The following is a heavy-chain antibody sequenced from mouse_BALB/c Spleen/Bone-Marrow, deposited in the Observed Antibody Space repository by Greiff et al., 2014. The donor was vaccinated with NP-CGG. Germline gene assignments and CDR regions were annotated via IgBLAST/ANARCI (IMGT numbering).Heavy chain of an antibody. V-gene: IGHV1-5*01. J-gene: IGHJ3*01. CDR3: TFLVKEDFAY. D-gene: IGHD2-10*02. CDR1: GYSFTSYR. CDR2: VYPGNSDT. Sequence: VQLQQSGTVLARPGASVKMSCKASGYSFTSYRMHWVKQRPGQGLEWIGAVYPGNSDTTYNRKFKGKAKLTAVTSASTAYMELSSLTNEDSAVYYCTFLVKEDFAYWGQGTLVTVSA.